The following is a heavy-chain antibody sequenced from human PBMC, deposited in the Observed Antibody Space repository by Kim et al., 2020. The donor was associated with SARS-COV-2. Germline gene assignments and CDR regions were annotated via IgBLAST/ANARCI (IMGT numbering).Heavy chain of an antibody. D-gene: IGHD6-19*01. J-gene: IGHJ3*02. CDR3: ARGRNSSGWYGADAFDI. CDR1: GGSFSGYY. V-gene: IGHV4-34*01. Sequence: SETLSLTCAVYGGSFSGYYWSWIRQPPGKGLEWIGEINHSGSTNYNPSLKSRVTISVDTSKNQFSLKLSSVTAADTAVYYCARGRNSSGWYGADAFDIWGQGTMVTVSS. CDR2: INHSGST.